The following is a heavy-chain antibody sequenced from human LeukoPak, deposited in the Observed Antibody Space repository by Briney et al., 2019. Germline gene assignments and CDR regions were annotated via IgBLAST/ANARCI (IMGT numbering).Heavy chain of an antibody. V-gene: IGHV3-53*01. CDR3: SRGPDVDGYIHAPFDS. CDR1: GFILSRYY. Sequence: GGSLRLSCVASGFILSRYYMSWVRQTPGKGLEWVALSYSGGSTYYAGSVKGRFTISRDNSKKMLFLQMNSLRADDTGVYYCSRGPDVDGYIHAPFDSWGQGTLVTVSS. J-gene: IGHJ4*02. D-gene: IGHD5-24*01. CDR2: SYSGGST.